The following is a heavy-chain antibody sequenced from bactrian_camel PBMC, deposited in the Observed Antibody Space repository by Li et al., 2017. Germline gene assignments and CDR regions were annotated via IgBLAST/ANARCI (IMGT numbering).Heavy chain of an antibody. J-gene: IGHJ4*01. CDR2: ITPDGIT. V-gene: IGHV3S53*01. CDR1: GFIDDDLD. Sequence: SGGGSVQAGRTLTLSCTVSGFIDDDLDMGWYRQPPGSKCEWVSSITPDGITHYADSVKGRLTISRDDAKDTLYLQLNDLKTEDTAIYYCTKGRLPLVGVMSPGTQVTVS. D-gene: IGHD7*01.